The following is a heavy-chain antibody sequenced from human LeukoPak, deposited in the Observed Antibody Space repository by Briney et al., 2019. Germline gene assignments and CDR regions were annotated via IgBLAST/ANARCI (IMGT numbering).Heavy chain of an antibody. J-gene: IGHJ4*02. Sequence: PSQTLSLTCTVSGGSISSGSYYWSWIRQPAGKGLEWIGRIYTSGSTNYNPSLKSRVTISVDTSKNQFSLKLSSVTAADTAVYYCARQTQLWLAPNYWGQGTLVTVSS. CDR2: IYTSGST. D-gene: IGHD5-18*01. CDR1: GGSISSGSYY. CDR3: ARQTQLWLAPNY. V-gene: IGHV4-61*02.